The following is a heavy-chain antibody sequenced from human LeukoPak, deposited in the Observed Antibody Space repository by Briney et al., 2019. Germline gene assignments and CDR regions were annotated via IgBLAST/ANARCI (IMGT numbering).Heavy chain of an antibody. Sequence: SETLSPTCAVSGGSISSNNWWSWVRQPPEKGLEWIGEIFHSGGTNYNPSLKSRVTISVDKPKNQFSLKLSSVTAADTAVYYCARVLSGSNFDYWGQGTLVTVSS. J-gene: IGHJ4*02. CDR1: GGSISSNNW. D-gene: IGHD3-22*01. CDR3: ARVLSGSNFDY. CDR2: IFHSGGT. V-gene: IGHV4-4*02.